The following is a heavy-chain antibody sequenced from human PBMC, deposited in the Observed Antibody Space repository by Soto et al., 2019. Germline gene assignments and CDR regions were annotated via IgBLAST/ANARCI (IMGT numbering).Heavy chain of an antibody. CDR2: IIPILGIA. J-gene: IGHJ4*02. D-gene: IGHD3-3*01. CDR3: ARDGNYDFWSGYYS. V-gene: IGHV1-69*08. Sequence: QVQLVQSEAEVKKPGSSVKVSCKASGGTFSSYTISWVRQAPGQGLEWMGRIIPILGIANYAQKFQGRVTITADKSTSTAYMELSSLRSEDTAVYYCARDGNYDFWSGYYSWGQGTLVTVSS. CDR1: GGTFSSYT.